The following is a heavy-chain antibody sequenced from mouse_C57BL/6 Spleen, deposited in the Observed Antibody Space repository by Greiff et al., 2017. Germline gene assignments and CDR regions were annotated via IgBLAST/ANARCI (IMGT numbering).Heavy chain of an antibody. D-gene: IGHD1-1*01. J-gene: IGHJ2*01. CDR3: ARRGYGSSF. CDR2: IYPSDSET. V-gene: IGHV1-61*01. Sequence: QVQLQQPGAELVRPGSSVKLSCKASGYTFTSYWMDWVKQRPGQGLEWIGNIYPSDSETHYNQKFKDKAKLTVDKSSSTAYMQLSSLTSDDSAVYYCARRGYGSSFWGQGTTRTVSS. CDR1: GYTFTSYW.